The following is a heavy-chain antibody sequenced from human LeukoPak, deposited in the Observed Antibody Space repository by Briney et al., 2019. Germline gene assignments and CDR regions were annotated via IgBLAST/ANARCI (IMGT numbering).Heavy chain of an antibody. D-gene: IGHD3-10*01. CDR2: INHSGST. CDR3: ARKRGSLDR. CDR1: DYYISSGHY. J-gene: IGHJ5*02. V-gene: IGHV4-34*01. Sequence: SETLSLTCTVSDYYISSGHYWSWIRQPPGKGLEWIGEINHSGSTNYNPSLKSRVTISVDTSKNQFSLKLSSVTAADTAVYYCARKRGSLDRWGQGTLVTVSS.